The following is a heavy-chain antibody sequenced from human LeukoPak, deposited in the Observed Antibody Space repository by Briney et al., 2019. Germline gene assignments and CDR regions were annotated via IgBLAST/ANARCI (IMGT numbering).Heavy chain of an antibody. CDR1: GYTFTTYS. D-gene: IGHD2-2*01. CDR2: ISVNNGGT. Sequence: ASVKVSCKASGYTFTTYSLAWVRQAPGQSLEWVGWISVNNGGTNYAQSFQDRVTLTRDTSTNTAYLELRSLRSDDTAIIYCATATQPRGYFLHWGQGTLVAVSS. V-gene: IGHV1-18*01. J-gene: IGHJ1*01. CDR3: ATATQPRGYFLH.